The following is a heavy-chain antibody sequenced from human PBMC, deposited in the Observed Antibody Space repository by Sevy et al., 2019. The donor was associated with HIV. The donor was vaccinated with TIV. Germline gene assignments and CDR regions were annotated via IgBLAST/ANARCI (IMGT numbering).Heavy chain of an antibody. D-gene: IGHD6-19*01. J-gene: IGHJ4*02. V-gene: IGHV3-33*01. Sequence: GGSLRRSCAASGFSISGYGMHWVRQAPGKGLEWVAVIWYDGTNREYADSVKGRFTISRDNSKNTLYLQMNSLRVEDTAVYYCAREDIRVAGIGYYFHSWGQGTLVTVSS. CDR3: AREDIRVAGIGYYFHS. CDR2: IWYDGTNR. CDR1: GFSISGYG.